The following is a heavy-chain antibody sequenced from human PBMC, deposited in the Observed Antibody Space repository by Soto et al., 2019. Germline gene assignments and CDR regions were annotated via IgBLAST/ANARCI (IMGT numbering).Heavy chain of an antibody. D-gene: IGHD3-22*01. J-gene: IGHJ4*02. V-gene: IGHV3-30*18. CDR2: ISYDGSNK. CDR3: AKDPTKYYYDSSGPTNY. CDR1: GFTFSSYC. Sequence: GGSLRLSCAASGFTFSSYCMHWVRQAPGKGLEWVAVISYDGSNKYYADSVKGRFTISRDNSKNTLYLQMNSLRAEDTAVYYCAKDPTKYYYDSSGPTNYWGQGTLVTVSS.